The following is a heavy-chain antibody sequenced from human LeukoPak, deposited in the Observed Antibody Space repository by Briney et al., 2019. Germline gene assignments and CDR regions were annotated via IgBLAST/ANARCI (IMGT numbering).Heavy chain of an antibody. CDR2: VWYDGSNK. CDR3: ARDTSDTALYYFDY. D-gene: IGHD5-18*01. Sequence: GGSLRLSCAASGFTFSSYGMHWVRQAPGKGLEWVAVVWYDGSNKYYADSVKGRFTISRDNSKNTLYLQMNSLRAEDTAVYYCARDTSDTALYYFDYWGQGTLVTVSS. V-gene: IGHV3-33*01. J-gene: IGHJ4*02. CDR1: GFTFSSYG.